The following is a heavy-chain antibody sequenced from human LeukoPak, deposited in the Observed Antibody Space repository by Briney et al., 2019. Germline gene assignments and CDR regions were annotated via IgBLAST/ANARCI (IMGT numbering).Heavy chain of an antibody. Sequence: GGSLRLSCAASGFTFSSYGMHWARQAPGKGLEWVAFIRYDGSDKYYADSVKGRFTISRDNSKNTLYLQMNSLRAEDTAVYYCAKDKGSLPYFDYWGQGTLVTVSS. CDR1: GFTFSSYG. J-gene: IGHJ4*02. D-gene: IGHD1-26*01. CDR3: AKDKGSLPYFDY. V-gene: IGHV3-30*02. CDR2: IRYDGSDK.